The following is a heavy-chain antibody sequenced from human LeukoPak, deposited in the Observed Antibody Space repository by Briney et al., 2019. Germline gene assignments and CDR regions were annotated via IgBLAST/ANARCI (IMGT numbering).Heavy chain of an antibody. CDR3: ARVVYYDSSGYRHFDY. Sequence: SVKVSCKASGGTFSSYAISWVRQVPGQGLEWMGRIIPILGIANYAQKFQGRVTITADKSTSTAYMELSSLRSEDTAVYYCARVVYYDSSGYRHFDYWGQGTLVTVSS. CDR1: GGTFSSYA. CDR2: IIPILGIA. V-gene: IGHV1-69*04. J-gene: IGHJ4*02. D-gene: IGHD3-22*01.